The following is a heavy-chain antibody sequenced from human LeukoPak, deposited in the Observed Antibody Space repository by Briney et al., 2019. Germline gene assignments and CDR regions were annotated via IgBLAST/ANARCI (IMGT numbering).Heavy chain of an antibody. V-gene: IGHV6-1*01. CDR1: GDSVSSKSTA. D-gene: IGHD5-12*01. J-gene: IGHJ4*02. CDR3: VRLVGRDIDY. Sequence: SQTLSITCAISGDSVSSKSTAWNWIRQSPSRGLEWLGRTYYRSKWHNGYAVSVKSRITINPDTSKNQFSLQLNSVTPEDTAVYYCVRLVGRDIDYWGQGTLVTVSS. CDR2: TYYRSKWHN.